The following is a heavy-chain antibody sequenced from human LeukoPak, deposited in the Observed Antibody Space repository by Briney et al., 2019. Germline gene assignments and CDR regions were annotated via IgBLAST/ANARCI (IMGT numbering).Heavy chain of an antibody. Sequence: GGSLRLSCAASGFTFSSYGMHWVRQAPGKGLEWVAVIWYDGSNKYYADSVKGRFTISRVNSKNTLYLQMNSLRAEDTAVYYCARDGSSFWTFSKIYGMDVWGQGTTVTVSS. J-gene: IGHJ6*02. CDR2: IWYDGSNK. CDR1: GFTFSSYG. CDR3: ARDGSSFWTFSKIYGMDV. D-gene: IGHD3/OR15-3a*01. V-gene: IGHV3-33*01.